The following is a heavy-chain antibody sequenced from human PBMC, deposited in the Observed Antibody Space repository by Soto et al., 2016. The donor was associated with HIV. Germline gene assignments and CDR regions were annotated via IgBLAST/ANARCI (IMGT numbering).Heavy chain of an antibody. CDR3: AGFMITGNYFDY. J-gene: IGHJ4*02. Sequence: QVQLVQSGAEVKKPGASVQVSCKASGYTFSAYYIHWVRQVPGQGLEWMGWIHPDRDDTKYAQKFQGRVTMTRDTSFSTAYMELTRLRSDDTAVYYCAGFMITGNYFDYWGQGTPVTVSS. CDR1: GYTFSAYY. CDR2: IHPDRDDT. V-gene: IGHV1-2*02. D-gene: IGHD3-10*01.